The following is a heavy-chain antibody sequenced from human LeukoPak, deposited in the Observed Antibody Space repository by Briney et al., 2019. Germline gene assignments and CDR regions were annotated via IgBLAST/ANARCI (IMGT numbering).Heavy chain of an antibody. Sequence: PGGSLRLSCEVSGFTFTDYWMNWVRQAPGKGLEWVSGISGSGGSTYYADSVKGRFTISRDNSKNTLYLQMNSLRAEDTAVYYCAKAPLDSSGYYYVTYYFDYWGQGTLVTVSS. J-gene: IGHJ4*02. CDR1: GFTFTDYW. D-gene: IGHD3-22*01. V-gene: IGHV3-23*01. CDR3: AKAPLDSSGYYYVTYYFDY. CDR2: ISGSGGST.